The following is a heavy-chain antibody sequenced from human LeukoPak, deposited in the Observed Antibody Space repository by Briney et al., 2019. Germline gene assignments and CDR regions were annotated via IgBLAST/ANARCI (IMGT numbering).Heavy chain of an antibody. J-gene: IGHJ6*02. CDR1: GFTFSNYW. Sequence: PGGSLRLSCAASGFTFSNYWMTWVRQAPGKGLEWVSSISSSSSYIYYADSVKGRFTISRDNAKNSLYLQMNSLRAEDTAVYYCARGDTVTTVVVVALGDYYYYGMDVWGQGTTVTVSS. CDR2: ISSSSSYI. D-gene: IGHD4-17*01. V-gene: IGHV3-21*01. CDR3: ARGDTVTTVVVVALGDYYYYGMDV.